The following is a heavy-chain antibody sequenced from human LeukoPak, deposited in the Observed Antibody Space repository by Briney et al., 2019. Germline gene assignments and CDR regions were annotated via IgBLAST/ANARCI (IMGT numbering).Heavy chain of an antibody. V-gene: IGHV3-21*01. D-gene: IGHD4-23*01. CDR2: VTSSSSFI. CDR3: AKNGGKLHYYYMDV. CDR1: NFTFSDYT. J-gene: IGHJ6*03. Sequence: PGGSLRLSCAASNFTFSDYTMNWVRQTPGKGLEWLSSVTSSSSFIYYADSVKGRFTISRDNAKNSLYLQMNSLRAEDTAVYYCAKNGGKLHYYYMDVWGKGTTVTISS.